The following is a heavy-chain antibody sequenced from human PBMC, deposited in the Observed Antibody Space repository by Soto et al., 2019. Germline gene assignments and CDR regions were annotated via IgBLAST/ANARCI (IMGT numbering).Heavy chain of an antibody. V-gene: IGHV5-51*01. CDR2: IYPGDSDT. Sequence: PGESLKISCKGSGYSFTSYWIGWVRQMPGKGLEWMGIIYPGDSDTRYSPSFQGQVTISADKSISTAYLQWSSLKASDTAMYYCARTAGDSGYQILAYMDVWGKGTTVTVSS. J-gene: IGHJ6*03. D-gene: IGHD5-12*01. CDR3: ARTAGDSGYQILAYMDV. CDR1: GYSFTSYW.